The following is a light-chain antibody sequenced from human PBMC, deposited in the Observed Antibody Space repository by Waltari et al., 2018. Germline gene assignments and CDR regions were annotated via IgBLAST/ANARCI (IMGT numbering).Light chain of an antibody. V-gene: IGKV3-11*01. CDR3: QQRSYWPLT. J-gene: IGKJ4*01. CDR1: ESIDSH. Sequence: EIVLTQSLATLSLSPGERATLSCRASESIDSHLAWYQQKPGQAPSLLIHDASNRATGIPARFSGSRSGTDFTLTISSLDPEDFAVYYCQQRSYWPLTFGGGTKVEIK. CDR2: DAS.